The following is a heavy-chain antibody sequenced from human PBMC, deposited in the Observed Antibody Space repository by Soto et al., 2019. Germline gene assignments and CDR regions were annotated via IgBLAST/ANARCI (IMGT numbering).Heavy chain of an antibody. CDR3: ADKTGWFGEPYYYGMDV. CDR2: IYYSGST. J-gene: IGHJ6*02. Sequence: SETLSLTCTVSGGSISSSSYYWGWIRQPPGKGLEWIGSIYYSGSTYYNPSLKSRVTISVDTSKNQFSLKLSSVTAADTAVYYCADKTGWFGEPYYYGMDVWGQGPTVT. CDR1: GGSISSSSYY. D-gene: IGHD3-10*01. V-gene: IGHV4-39*01.